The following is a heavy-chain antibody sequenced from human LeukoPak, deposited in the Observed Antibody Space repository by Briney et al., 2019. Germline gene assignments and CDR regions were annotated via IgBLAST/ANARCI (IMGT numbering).Heavy chain of an antibody. CDR2: ISYDGSNK. Sequence: GRSLRLSCAASGFTFSSYGMHWVRQAPGKGLEWVAVISYDGSNKYYADSVKGRFTISRDNSKNTLYLQMNSLRAEDTAVYYCANDKRGVTTFDYWGQGTLVTVSS. V-gene: IGHV3-30*18. D-gene: IGHD1-1*01. CDR3: ANDKRGVTTFDY. CDR1: GFTFSSYG. J-gene: IGHJ4*02.